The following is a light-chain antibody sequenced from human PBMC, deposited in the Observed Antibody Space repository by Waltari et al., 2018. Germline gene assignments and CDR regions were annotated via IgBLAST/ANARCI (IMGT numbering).Light chain of an antibody. J-gene: IGKJ4*01. V-gene: IGKV3-11*01. CDR1: QSVTNY. Sequence: DIVLTQSPSLLSLSPGERAPLSCRASQSVTNYLAWYQQKPGQAPRLLIYDTSTRATGIPARFSGSGFGTDFTLTISSLEPEDFAVYYCQQRRDWPLTFGGGTKVEIK. CDR3: QQRRDWPLT. CDR2: DTS.